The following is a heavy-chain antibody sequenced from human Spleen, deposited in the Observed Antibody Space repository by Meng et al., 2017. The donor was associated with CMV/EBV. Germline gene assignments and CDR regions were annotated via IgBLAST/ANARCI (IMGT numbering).Heavy chain of an antibody. J-gene: IGHJ4*02. CDR1: TFTFSSYS. Sequence: GESLKISCAASTFTFSSYSIHWVRQAPGKGLEWVAFIRFDGSKKYYADSVKGRFTISRDNSKNTLYLQMNSVRAEDTAVYYCAKDVSPYSSSPLPMAHWGQGTLVTVSS. CDR3: AKDVSPYSSSPLPMAH. D-gene: IGHD6-6*01. V-gene: IGHV3-30*02. CDR2: IRFDGSKK.